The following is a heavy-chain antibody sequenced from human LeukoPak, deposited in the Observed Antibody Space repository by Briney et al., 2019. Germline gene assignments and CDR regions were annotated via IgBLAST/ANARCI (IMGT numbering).Heavy chain of an antibody. V-gene: IGHV3-23*01. D-gene: IGHD3-16*01. CDR2: ISGSGDNT. CDR3: AKDDDWGRYKH. Sequence: PGGSLRLSCAASGFTFSSHGMSWVRQAPGKGLEWVSTISGSGDNTYYADSVKGRFTISRDNSKNTLYLQMSSLRAEDTAVYYCAKDDDWGRYKHWGQGTLVTVSS. J-gene: IGHJ1*01. CDR1: GFTFSSHG.